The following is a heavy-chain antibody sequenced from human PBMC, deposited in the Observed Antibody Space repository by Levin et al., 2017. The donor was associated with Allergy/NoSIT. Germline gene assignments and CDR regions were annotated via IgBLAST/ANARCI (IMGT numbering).Heavy chain of an antibody. J-gene: IGHJ3*02. V-gene: IGHV3-48*03. D-gene: IGHD6-13*01. Sequence: GGSLRLSCAASGFTFSSFEMNWVRQTPGKGLEWISYISSSGTTIYYADSVKGRFTISRDNAKNSLYLQMNSLRAEDAAIYYCVRDSRHSSSWCDAFDIWGQGTVVTVSS. CDR1: GFTFSSFE. CDR3: VRDSRHSSSWCDAFDI. CDR2: ISSSGTTI.